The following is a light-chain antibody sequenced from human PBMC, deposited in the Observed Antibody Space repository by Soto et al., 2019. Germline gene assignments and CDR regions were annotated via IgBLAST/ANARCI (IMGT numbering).Light chain of an antibody. CDR2: KVS. Sequence: DIVMTQSPLSLPVTLGQSASISCRSSQSLLYSDGDTYLSWFQQRPGQSPRRLFYKVSKRDSGVPDGLVGSGLGTVFTLKITTVKAHDVGLYHCMQCKHWLYTLGQGTKVEI. CDR1: QSLLYSDGDTY. J-gene: IGKJ2*01. V-gene: IGKV2-30*01. CDR3: MQCKHWLYT.